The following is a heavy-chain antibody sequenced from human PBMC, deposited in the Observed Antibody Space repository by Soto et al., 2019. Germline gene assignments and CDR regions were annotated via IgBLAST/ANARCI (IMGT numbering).Heavy chain of an antibody. Sequence: GASVKVSCKASGYTLTGYYMHWVRQAPGQGLEWMGWINPNSGGTNYAQKFQGRVTMTRDTSISTAYMELSRLRSDDTAVYYCARDHAPTNWGADYWGQGTLVTVSS. D-gene: IGHD7-27*01. V-gene: IGHV1-2*02. J-gene: IGHJ4*02. CDR3: ARDHAPTNWGADY. CDR1: GYTLTGYY. CDR2: INPNSGGT.